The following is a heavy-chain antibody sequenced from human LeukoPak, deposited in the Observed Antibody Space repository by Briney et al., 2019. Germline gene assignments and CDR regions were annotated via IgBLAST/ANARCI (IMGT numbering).Heavy chain of an antibody. Sequence: GGSLRLSCAASGFTFSSYSMNWVRQAPGKGLEWVSSVSTSSIYIYYADSVKGRFTISRDNAKNSLFLQMNSLGAEYTAVYFCARGSGVTMIVDSFDYWGQGTLVTVSS. D-gene: IGHD3-22*01. CDR3: ARGSGVTMIVDSFDY. CDR1: GFTFSSYS. V-gene: IGHV3-21*01. CDR2: VSTSSIYI. J-gene: IGHJ4*02.